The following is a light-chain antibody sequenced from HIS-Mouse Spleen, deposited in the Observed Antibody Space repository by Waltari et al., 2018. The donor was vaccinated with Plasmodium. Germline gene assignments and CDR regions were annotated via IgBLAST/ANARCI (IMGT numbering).Light chain of an antibody. CDR2: DAS. CDR1: PGISSA. J-gene: IGKJ4*01. Sequence: AIQLTQSPSSLSASVGDRVTITCRASPGISSALAWDQHKPGKAPKLLIYDASSLESGVPSRFSGSGSGTDFTLTISSLQPEDFATYYCQQFNSYPLTFGGGTKVEIK. V-gene: IGKV1-13*02. CDR3: QQFNSYPLT.